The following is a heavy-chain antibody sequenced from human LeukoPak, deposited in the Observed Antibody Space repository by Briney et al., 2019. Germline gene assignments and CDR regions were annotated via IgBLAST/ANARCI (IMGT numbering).Heavy chain of an antibody. V-gene: IGHV4-34*01. CDR1: GGSFSGYY. CDR3: ARVRSLVVVAATYFDY. J-gene: IGHJ4*02. Sequence: SETLSLTCAVYGGSFSGYYWSWIRQPPGKGVEWSGEINHSGSTKYNPCLKSRVTISVDTSNTQFSLKLSSVTAADTAVYYCARVRSLVVVAATYFDYWGQGTLVTVSS. D-gene: IGHD2-15*01. CDR2: INHSGST.